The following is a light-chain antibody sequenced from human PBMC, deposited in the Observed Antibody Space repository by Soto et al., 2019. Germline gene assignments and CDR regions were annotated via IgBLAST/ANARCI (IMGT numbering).Light chain of an antibody. CDR2: DVS. CDR1: SSDVGAYNY. CDR3: SSYTGSSTFV. Sequence: QSALTQPASVSGSPGQSITISCTGTSSDVGAYNYVSWYQQRPGKAPKLMVYDVSDRPSGVSNRFSGSKSGNTASLTISGLQAEDEADYYCSSYTGSSTFVFGTGTQLTVL. J-gene: IGLJ7*01. V-gene: IGLV2-14*01.